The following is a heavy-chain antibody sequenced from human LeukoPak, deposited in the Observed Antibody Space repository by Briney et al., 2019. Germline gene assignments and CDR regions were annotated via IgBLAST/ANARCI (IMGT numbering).Heavy chain of an antibody. CDR2: INHSGST. D-gene: IGHD2-15*01. V-gene: IGHV4-34*01. J-gene: IGHJ4*02. CDR1: GGSFSGYY. Sequence: SETLSLTCAVYGGSFSGYYWSWIRQPPGKGLEWIGEINHSGSTNYNPSLKSRVTISVDPSKNQFSLKLSSVTAADTAVYYCASAPLSLVVVVAATPAYFDYWGQGTLVTVSS. CDR3: ASAPLSLVVVVAATPAYFDY.